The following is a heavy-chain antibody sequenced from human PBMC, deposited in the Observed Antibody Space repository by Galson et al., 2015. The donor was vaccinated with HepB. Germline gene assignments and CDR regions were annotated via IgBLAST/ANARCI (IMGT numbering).Heavy chain of an antibody. V-gene: IGHV1-2*04. CDR3: ARGEVGYGSGTYLGPGYYYYYGMDV. J-gene: IGHJ6*02. Sequence: QSGAEVKKPGASVKVSCKASGYTFTGYYMHWVRQAPGQGLEWMGWINPNSGGTNYAQKFQGWVTMTRDTSISTAYMELSRLRSDDTAVYYCARGEVGYGSGTYLGPGYYYYYGMDVWGQGTTVTVSS. CDR1: GYTFTGYY. D-gene: IGHD3-10*01. CDR2: INPNSGGT.